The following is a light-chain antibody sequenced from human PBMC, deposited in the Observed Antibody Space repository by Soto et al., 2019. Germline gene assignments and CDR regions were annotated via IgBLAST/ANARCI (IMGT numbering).Light chain of an antibody. CDR2: GAS. Sequence: EIVLTQSPGTLSFSPGERATLTCRASQSVSSSYLAWFQQKPGQAPRLLIYGASSRATGIPDRFSGSGSGTDFTLTISRLEPEDFAVYYCQHYGASPPWTFGQGTKVDIK. J-gene: IGKJ1*01. CDR3: QHYGASPPWT. V-gene: IGKV3-20*01. CDR1: QSVSSSY.